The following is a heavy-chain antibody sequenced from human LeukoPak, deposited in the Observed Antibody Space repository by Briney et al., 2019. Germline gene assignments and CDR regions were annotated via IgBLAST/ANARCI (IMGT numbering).Heavy chain of an antibody. J-gene: IGHJ4*02. CDR2: ISGSGGST. CDR3: ANSYGSGTNHYFDY. Sequence: RSGGSLRLSCAASGFTFSSYGMHWVRQAPGKGLEWVSAISGSGGSTYYADSVKGRFTISRDNSKNTLYLQMNSLRAEDTAVYYCANSYGSGTNHYFDYWGQGTLVTVSS. CDR1: GFTFSSYG. D-gene: IGHD3-10*01. V-gene: IGHV3-23*01.